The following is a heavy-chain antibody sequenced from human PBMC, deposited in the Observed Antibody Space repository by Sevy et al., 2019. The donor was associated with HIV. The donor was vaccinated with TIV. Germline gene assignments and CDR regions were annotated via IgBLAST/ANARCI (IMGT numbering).Heavy chain of an antibody. Sequence: RGSLRLSCVASEFRLSNYAMNWVRQAPGKGLEWVSGISGSGGSSYYADSVKGRFTISRDNSKNTLYLQMNSLRAEDTAMYYCAKDLYYDNSLFDYWGQGILVTVSS. V-gene: IGHV3-23*01. J-gene: IGHJ4*02. CDR2: ISGSGGSS. CDR3: AKDLYYDNSLFDY. CDR1: EFRLSNYA. D-gene: IGHD3-22*01.